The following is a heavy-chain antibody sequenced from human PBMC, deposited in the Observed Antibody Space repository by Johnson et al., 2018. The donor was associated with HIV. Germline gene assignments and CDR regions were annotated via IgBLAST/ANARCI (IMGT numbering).Heavy chain of an antibody. V-gene: IGHV3-30-3*01. D-gene: IGHD4-11*01. J-gene: IGHJ3*02. CDR1: GFTFSSYA. Sequence: QVQLVESGGGVVQPGRSLRLSCAASGFTFSSYAMHWVRQAPGKGLEWVAVISYDGSNKYYADSVKGRFTISRDNSKNTLYLQMNNLRLGDTAVYYCARSVHDYSDYLWGRDAFDIWGQGTMVIVSS. CDR2: ISYDGSNK. CDR3: ARSVHDYSDYLWGRDAFDI.